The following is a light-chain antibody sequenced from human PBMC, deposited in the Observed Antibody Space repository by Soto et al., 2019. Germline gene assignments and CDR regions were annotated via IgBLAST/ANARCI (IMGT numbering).Light chain of an antibody. J-gene: IGLJ1*01. CDR1: SRDVGGYKF. Sequence: QSVLTQPASVSGSPGQSITISCTGTSRDVGGYKFVSWYQQHPGKAPKLMIYEVSNRPSGVSSRFSGSKSGNPASLTISGLQAEDEADYYCGSYTGSIYVFGTGTKLTVL. CDR2: EVS. V-gene: IGLV2-14*01. CDR3: GSYTGSIYV.